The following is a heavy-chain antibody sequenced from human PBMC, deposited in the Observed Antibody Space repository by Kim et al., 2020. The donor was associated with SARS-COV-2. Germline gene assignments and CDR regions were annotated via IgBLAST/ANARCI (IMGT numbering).Heavy chain of an antibody. J-gene: IGHJ3*02. CDR3: AREWWILTGYIGNDAFDI. Sequence: KGRFTISRDNAKNSLYLQMNSLRAEDTAVYYCAREWWILTGYIGNDAFDIWGQGTMVTVSS. D-gene: IGHD3-9*01. V-gene: IGHV3-11*06.